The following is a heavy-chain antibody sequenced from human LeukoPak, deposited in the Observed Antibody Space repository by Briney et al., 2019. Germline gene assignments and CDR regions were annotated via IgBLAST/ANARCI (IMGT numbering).Heavy chain of an antibody. V-gene: IGHV1-2*02. CDR1: GYTFTGYY. Sequence: GASVKVSCKASGYTFTGYYMHWVRQAPGQGLEWMGWINPNSGGTNYAQKFQGRVTVTRDTSSSTAYMELSRLRSDDTAVYYCARAHNSYGSGFPYYGMDVWGQGTTVTVSS. CDR2: INPNSGGT. D-gene: IGHD3-10*01. CDR3: ARAHNSYGSGFPYYGMDV. J-gene: IGHJ6*02.